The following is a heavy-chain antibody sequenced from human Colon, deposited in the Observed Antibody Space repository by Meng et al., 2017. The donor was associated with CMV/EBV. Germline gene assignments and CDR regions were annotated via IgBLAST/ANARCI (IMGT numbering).Heavy chain of an antibody. V-gene: IGHV4-59*02. D-gene: IGHD2/OR15-2a*01. CDR2: IYHNGSIINNNGSA. J-gene: IGHJ5*01. CDR1: GASVASHF. Sequence: SETLSLTCIVSGASVASHFLNRIRQSPGRGLEWIGSIYHNGSIINNNGSADYNPALRSRVTISVDLPKNQFSLSLEAVTAADTAVYFCARSITEYRPPLASWGPGALVTVSS. CDR3: ARSITEYRPPLAS.